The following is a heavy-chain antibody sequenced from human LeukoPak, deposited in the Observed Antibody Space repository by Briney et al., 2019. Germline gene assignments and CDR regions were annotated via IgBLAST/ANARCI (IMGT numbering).Heavy chain of an antibody. CDR1: GYTFTNFD. CDR2: INPNSGGT. D-gene: IGHD4-17*01. CDR3: ARDDYGVPTLLGLGDY. Sequence: ASVKVSCKASGYTFTNFDINWVRQAPGQGLEWMGWINPNSGGTNYAQKFQGRVTMTRDTSISTAYMELSRLRSDDTAVYYCARDDYGVPTLLGLGDYWGQGTLVTVSS. J-gene: IGHJ4*02. V-gene: IGHV1-2*02.